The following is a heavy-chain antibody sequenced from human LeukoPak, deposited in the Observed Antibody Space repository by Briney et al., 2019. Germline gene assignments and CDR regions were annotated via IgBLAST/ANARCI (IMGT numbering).Heavy chain of an antibody. V-gene: IGHV4-34*01. CDR1: GGSFSGYY. CDR2: INHSGST. Sequence: SETLSLPCAVYGGSFSGYYWSWIRQPPGKGLEWIGEINHSGSTNYNPSLKSRVTISVDTSKNQFSLKLSSVTAADTAVYYCARGVVVVVAWTYWAELAFDYWGQGTLVTVSS. D-gene: IGHD2-15*01. J-gene: IGHJ4*02. CDR3: ARGVVVVVAWTYWAELAFDY.